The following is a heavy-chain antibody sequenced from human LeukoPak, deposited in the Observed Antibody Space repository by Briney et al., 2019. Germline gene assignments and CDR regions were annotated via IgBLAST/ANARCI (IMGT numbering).Heavy chain of an antibody. CDR2: IYYSGST. CDR3: ASLVVPAAPTRWFDP. V-gene: IGHV4-39*01. J-gene: IGHJ5*02. CDR1: GGSISSSSYY. Sequence: KASETLSLTCTVSGGSISSSSYYWGWIRQPPGKGLEWIGSIYYSGSTYYNPSLKSRVTISVDTSKNQFSLKLSSVTAADTAVYYCASLVVPAAPTRWFDPWGQGTLVTVSS. D-gene: IGHD2-2*01.